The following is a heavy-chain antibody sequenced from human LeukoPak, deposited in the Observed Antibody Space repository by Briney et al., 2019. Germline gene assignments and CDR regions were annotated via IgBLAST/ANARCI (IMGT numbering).Heavy chain of an antibody. J-gene: IGHJ6*02. Sequence: PLASVKVSCKASGGTFTSYGISWVRQAPGQGLEWMGWISAYNGNTNYAQKLQGRVTMTTDTSTSTAYMELRSLRSDDTAVYYCARATQLWPTYYYYGMDVWGQGTTVTVSS. CDR3: ARATQLWPTYYYYGMDV. CDR1: GGTFTSYG. V-gene: IGHV1-18*01. D-gene: IGHD5-18*01. CDR2: ISAYNGNT.